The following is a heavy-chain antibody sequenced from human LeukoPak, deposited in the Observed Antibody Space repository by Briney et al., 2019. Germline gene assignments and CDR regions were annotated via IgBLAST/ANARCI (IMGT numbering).Heavy chain of an antibody. V-gene: IGHV3-23*01. CDR3: AKDPSVDSGRFDY. Sequence: GGSLRLSCAASGFSFSSYAMSWVRQAPGKGLEWVSTISWTGGRTYYADSVKGRFTISRDNSKDTLSLQMNSLRAEDTAVYYCAKDPSVDSGRFDYWAREPWSPSPQ. CDR2: ISWTGGRT. CDR1: GFSFSSYA. J-gene: IGHJ4*02.